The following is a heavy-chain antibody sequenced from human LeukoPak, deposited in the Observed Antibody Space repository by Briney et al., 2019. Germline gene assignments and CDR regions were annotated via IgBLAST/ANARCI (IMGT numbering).Heavy chain of an antibody. D-gene: IGHD6-25*01. J-gene: IGHJ4*02. V-gene: IGHV3-30*18. CDR3: AKTPGAPANFDY. Sequence: PGRSLRLSCAASGFTFSNYGMHWVRQAPGKGLEWLAVVSYDGSNQNYADSVKGQFTISRDNSKNTLFLQMNSLRAEDTAVYYCAKTPGAPANFDYWGQGTLVTVSS. CDR2: VSYDGSNQ. CDR1: GFTFSNYG.